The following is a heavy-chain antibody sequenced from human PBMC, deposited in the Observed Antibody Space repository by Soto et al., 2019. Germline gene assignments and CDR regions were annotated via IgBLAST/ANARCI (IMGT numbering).Heavy chain of an antibody. J-gene: IGHJ4*02. Sequence: QITLKESGPTLVKPTQTLTLTCTFSGFSLSTSGVGVGWIRQPPGKALEWLALIYWDEDKRYSPSLKSRLTITKDTSKNQVVLTMTNMDPVDTATYYCAHSLPAYSNDHYYFDYWGQGTLVTVSS. CDR2: IYWDEDK. V-gene: IGHV2-5*02. CDR3: AHSLPAYSNDHYYFDY. D-gene: IGHD4-4*01. CDR1: GFSLSTSGVG.